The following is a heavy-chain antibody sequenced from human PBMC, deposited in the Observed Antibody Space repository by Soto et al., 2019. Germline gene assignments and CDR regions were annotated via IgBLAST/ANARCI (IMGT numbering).Heavy chain of an antibody. CDR3: ARPQSAIAAAGSPPRH. Sequence: EVQLVESGGGLVQPGGSLRLSCAASGFTFSSYSMNWVRQAPGKGLEWVSYISSSSSTIYYADSVKGRFTISRDNAKNSLYLQMNSLRAEDTAVYYCARPQSAIAAAGSPPRHWGQGTLVTVSS. V-gene: IGHV3-48*01. CDR1: GFTFSSYS. J-gene: IGHJ4*02. D-gene: IGHD6-13*01. CDR2: ISSSSSTI.